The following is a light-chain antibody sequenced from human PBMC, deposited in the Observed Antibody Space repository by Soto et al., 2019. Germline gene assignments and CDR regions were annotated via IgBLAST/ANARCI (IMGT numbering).Light chain of an antibody. CDR2: YDT. Sequence: SYELTQPPSVSVAPGKTARITCEGNNIGSKSVHWYRQKPGQAPVLVIFYDTDRPSGIPERFSGSNSGNTATLTISRVEAGDEGDYHCQVWDSSSEHVIFGGGTQLTVL. V-gene: IGLV3-21*04. J-gene: IGLJ2*01. CDR3: QVWDSSSEHVI. CDR1: NIGSKS.